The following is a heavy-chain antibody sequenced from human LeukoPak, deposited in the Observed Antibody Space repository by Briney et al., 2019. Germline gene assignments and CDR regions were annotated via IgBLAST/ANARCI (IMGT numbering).Heavy chain of an antibody. J-gene: IGHJ3*02. V-gene: IGHV3-9*01. CDR2: ISWNSGSI. Sequence: GGSLRLSCAASGFTFEDYAMHWVRQAPGKGLEWVSGISWNSGSIGYADSVKGRFTISRDNAKNSLYLQMNSLRAEDTALYYCAKDLDSLTSGYGAGAFDIWGQGTMVTVSS. CDR1: GFTFEDYA. CDR3: AKDLDSLTSGYGAGAFDI. D-gene: IGHD3-22*01.